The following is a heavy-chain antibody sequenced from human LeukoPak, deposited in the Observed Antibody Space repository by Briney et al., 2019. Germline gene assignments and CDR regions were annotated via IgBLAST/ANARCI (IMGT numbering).Heavy chain of an antibody. CDR2: ISGSGGST. J-gene: IGHJ6*03. CDR1: RFTFSSFA. V-gene: IGHV3-23*01. CDR3: AKGHSLYGSGSFMDV. Sequence: PGGSLRLSCAASRFTFSSFAMSWVRQVPGKGLEWVSAISGSGGSTYYADSVKGRFTISRDNSKNTLYLQMNSLRVEHTAVYYCAKGHSLYGSGSFMDVWGKGTTVTVSS. D-gene: IGHD3-10*01.